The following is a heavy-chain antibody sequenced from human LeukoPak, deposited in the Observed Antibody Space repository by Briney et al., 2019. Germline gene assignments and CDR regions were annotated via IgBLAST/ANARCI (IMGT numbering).Heavy chain of an antibody. V-gene: IGHV3-30-3*01. D-gene: IGHD1-26*01. CDR1: GFTFSSYA. CDR3: ARPLSIVGAIFPGY. J-gene: IGHJ4*02. Sequence: PGGSLRLSCAASGFTFSSYAMHWVRQAPGKGLEWVAVISYDGSNKYYADSVKGRFTISRDNSKNTLYLQMNSLRAEDTAVYYCARPLSIVGAIFPGYWGQGTLVTVSS. CDR2: ISYDGSNK.